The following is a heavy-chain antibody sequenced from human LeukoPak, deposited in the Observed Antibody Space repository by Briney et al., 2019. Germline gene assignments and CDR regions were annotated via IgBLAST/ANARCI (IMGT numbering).Heavy chain of an antibody. Sequence: ALVKVSCKASGYTFTNYDINWVRQATGQGLEWMGWMNPKSGNTGYAQKFRGRLTMTRDTSISTAYIELSSLTSEDTAVYYCARGQYRDSSASAFDYWGQGTLVTGSS. CDR1: GYTFTNYD. CDR3: ARGQYRDSSASAFDY. V-gene: IGHV1-8*01. D-gene: IGHD3-22*01. CDR2: MNPKSGNT. J-gene: IGHJ4*02.